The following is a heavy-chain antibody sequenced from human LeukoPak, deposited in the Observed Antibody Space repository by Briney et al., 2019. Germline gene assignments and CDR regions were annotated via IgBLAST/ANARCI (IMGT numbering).Heavy chain of an antibody. CDR2: ISKSGDST. CDR1: GGTFSSYA. V-gene: IGHV3-23*01. CDR3: AKDQGYSSAWYSRDGFDM. J-gene: IGHJ3*02. D-gene: IGHD6-19*01. Sequence: GASVKVSCKASGGTFSSYAMSWVRQAPGKGLEWVSAISKSGDSTFYADSVKGRFTISRDNSQNTLYVQMNSLRAEDTAVYYCAKDQGYSSAWYSRDGFDMWGQGTMVTVSS.